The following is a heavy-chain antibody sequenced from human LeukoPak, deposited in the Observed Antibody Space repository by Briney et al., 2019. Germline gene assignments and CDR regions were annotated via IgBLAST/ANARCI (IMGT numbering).Heavy chain of an antibody. J-gene: IGHJ4*02. CDR1: GLIFSNYG. CDR2: ISLDGSNK. CDR3: ARAPSGSYSSDY. D-gene: IGHD1-26*01. V-gene: IGHV3-30*03. Sequence: PGGSLRLSCAASGLIFSNYGMHWVRQAPGKGLEWVAVISLDGSNKYYADSVKGRFTISRDNSKNTLYLQMKSLRAEDTAVYYCARAPSGSYSSDYWGQGTLVTVSS.